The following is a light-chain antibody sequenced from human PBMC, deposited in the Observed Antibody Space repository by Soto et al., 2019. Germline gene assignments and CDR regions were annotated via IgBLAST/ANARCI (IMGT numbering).Light chain of an antibody. CDR3: QQTYSTPPWT. J-gene: IGKJ1*01. CDR2: GAS. CDR1: QSVSTY. Sequence: DIQMTQSPFILSASVGDRVTITCRASQSVSTYLSWYQQKPGKAPNLLIYGASSLQSGVPSRFSGSGSGTDFALTISSLQPEDFATYYCQQTYSTPPWTFGQGTKVDIK. V-gene: IGKV1-39*01.